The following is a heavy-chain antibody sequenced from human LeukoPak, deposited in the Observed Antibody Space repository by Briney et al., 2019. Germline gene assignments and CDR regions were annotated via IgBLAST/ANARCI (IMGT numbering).Heavy chain of an antibody. D-gene: IGHD6-13*01. CDR1: GFTFSSYG. CDR3: APSAMAATGN. V-gene: IGHV3-7*01. CDR2: IKEDGSEK. J-gene: IGHJ4*02. Sequence: GGSLRLACAASGFTFSSYGMHWVRQAPGKGLEWVANIKEDGSEKYYVDSVKGRFTISRDNAKNSLYLQMNSLRAVDTAVYYCAPSAMAATGNWGQGTLVTVSS.